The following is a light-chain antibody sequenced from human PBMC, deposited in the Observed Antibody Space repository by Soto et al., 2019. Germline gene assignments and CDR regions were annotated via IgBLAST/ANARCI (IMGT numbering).Light chain of an antibody. Sequence: EIVLTQSPATLSLSPGERATLSCRASQSVSSYLAWYQQKPGQAPRLLIYDASNRATGIPARFSGSGSGTDFTLTISSLEPEDFAVYYCQQYRTSPPTWTFGQGTKVEIK. CDR3: QQYRTSPPTWT. J-gene: IGKJ1*01. CDR1: QSVSSY. CDR2: DAS. V-gene: IGKV3-11*01.